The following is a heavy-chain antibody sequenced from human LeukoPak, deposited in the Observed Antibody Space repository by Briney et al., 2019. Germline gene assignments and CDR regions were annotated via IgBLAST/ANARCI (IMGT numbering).Heavy chain of an antibody. CDR1: GYIFTNYW. CDR2: IYPADSNT. V-gene: IGHV5-51*01. J-gene: IGHJ4*02. Sequence: GGSLRLSCQGSGYIFTNYWIAGVRQMSGKGLEFMGFIYPADSNTIYSPSFQGQLTISADKSISTAYLQWSSLKASDTAMYYCARLKYGDYEPFDYWGQGTLVTVSS. CDR3: ARLKYGDYEPFDY. D-gene: IGHD4-17*01.